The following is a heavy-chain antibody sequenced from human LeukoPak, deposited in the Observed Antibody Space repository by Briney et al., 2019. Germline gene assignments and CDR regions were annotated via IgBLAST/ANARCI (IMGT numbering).Heavy chain of an antibody. D-gene: IGHD3-9*01. CDR2: TYNSYT. V-gene: IGHV1-18*01. Sequence: ASVKVSCKASGYTSTTYGTSWVRQAPGQGLEWMGWTYNSYTHYAQTLRDRLTMTTDTSTSTSYMELRSLRSDDTAVYYCARALAQGGSFDLYYFDSWGQGSLVTVSS. CDR1: GYTSTTYG. CDR3: ARALAQGGSFDLYYFDS. J-gene: IGHJ4*02.